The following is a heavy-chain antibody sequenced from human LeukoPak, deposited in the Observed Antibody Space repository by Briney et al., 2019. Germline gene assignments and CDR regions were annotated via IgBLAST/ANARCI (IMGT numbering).Heavy chain of an antibody. CDR1: GFTFSSYW. CDR3: ARDTGDYGVDY. D-gene: IGHD4-17*01. Sequence: GGSLRLSCAASGFTFSSYWVSWVRQAPGKGLEWVANIKQDGSEKYYVDSVKGRFTISRDNAKNSLYLQMNSLRAEDTAVYYCARDTGDYGVDYWGQGTLVTVSS. V-gene: IGHV3-7*01. CDR2: IKQDGSEK. J-gene: IGHJ4*02.